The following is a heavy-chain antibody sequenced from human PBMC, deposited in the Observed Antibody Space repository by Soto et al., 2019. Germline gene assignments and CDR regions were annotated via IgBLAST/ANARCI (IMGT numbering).Heavy chain of an antibody. CDR2: IDWDDDK. D-gene: IGHD4-17*01. Sequence: SGPTLVNPTQTLTLTCTFSGFSLSTSGMRVTWIRQPPGKALEWLARIDWDDDKFYSTSLKTRLTISKDTSKNQVVLTMTNMDPVDTATYYCARIAGTVNLFDYWGQGTLVTVSS. CDR1: GFSLSTSGMR. J-gene: IGHJ4*02. CDR3: ARIAGTVNLFDY. V-gene: IGHV2-70*04.